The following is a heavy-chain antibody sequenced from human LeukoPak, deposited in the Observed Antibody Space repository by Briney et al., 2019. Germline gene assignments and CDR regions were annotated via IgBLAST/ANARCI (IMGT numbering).Heavy chain of an antibody. CDR3: ARARRVTTVTSHLVY. J-gene: IGHJ4*02. V-gene: IGHV1-46*01. D-gene: IGHD4-17*01. Sequence: ASVKVSCKASGYTFTSYYIHWVRQDPGQGLEWMGIINPSGGSTSYAQKFQGRVTMTRDTSTSTVYMELSSLRSEDTAVYYCARARRVTTVTSHLVYWGQGTLVTVSS. CDR2: INPSGGST. CDR1: GYTFTSYY.